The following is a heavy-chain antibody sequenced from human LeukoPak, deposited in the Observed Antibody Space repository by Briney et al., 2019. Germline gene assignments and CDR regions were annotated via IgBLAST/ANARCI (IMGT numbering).Heavy chain of an antibody. CDR1: GFTFGNHW. CDR2: INFDGSTA. CDR3: TRGPCLDTPCLQFLPF. V-gene: IGHV3-74*03. Sequence: GGSLRLSCAASGFTFGNHWMHWVRQGPGKDLVWVARINFDGSTATYADSVKGRFVISRENAQNNLYLHMHGLRAEEPAFYLCTRGPCLDTPCLQFLPFWGQGTLVTVSS. J-gene: IGHJ1*01. D-gene: IGHD2-2*02.